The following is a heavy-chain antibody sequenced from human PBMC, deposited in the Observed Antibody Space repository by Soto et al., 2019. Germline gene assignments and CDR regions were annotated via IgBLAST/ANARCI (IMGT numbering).Heavy chain of an antibody. D-gene: IGHD2-15*01. CDR2: IYYSGST. CDR3: ARASELGYCSGGSCYYDY. V-gene: IGHV4-30-4*01. CDR1: GGSISSGDYY. Sequence: QVQLQESGPGLVKPSQTLSLTCTVSGGSISSGDYYWSWIRQPPGKGLEWIGYIYYSGSTYYNPSLKSRVTTSVDTSKKQFSLKLSSVTAADTAVYYCARASELGYCSGGSCYYDYWGQGTLVTVSS. J-gene: IGHJ4*02.